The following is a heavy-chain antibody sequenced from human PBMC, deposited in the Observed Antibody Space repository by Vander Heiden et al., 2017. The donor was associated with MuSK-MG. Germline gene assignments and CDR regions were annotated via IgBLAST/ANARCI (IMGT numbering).Heavy chain of an antibody. V-gene: IGHV3-23*01. CDR3: ASRGIAAAGGYYYYYYMDV. J-gene: IGHJ6*03. CDR1: GFTFSSYA. D-gene: IGHD6-13*01. Sequence: EVQLLESGGGLVQPGGSLRPSCAASGFTFSSYAMSWVRQAPGKGLEWVSAISGSGGSTYYADSVKGRFTISRDNSKNTLYLQMNSLRAEDTAVYYCASRGIAAAGGYYYYYYMDVWGKGTTVTVSS. CDR2: ISGSGGST.